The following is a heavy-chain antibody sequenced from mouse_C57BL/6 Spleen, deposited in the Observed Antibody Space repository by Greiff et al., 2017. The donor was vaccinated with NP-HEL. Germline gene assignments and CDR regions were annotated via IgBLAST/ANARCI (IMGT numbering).Heavy chain of an antibody. CDR3: ATTVRYFDY. V-gene: IGHV5-6*01. CDR2: ISSGGSYT. D-gene: IGHD1-1*01. J-gene: IGHJ2*01. Sequence: EVKVVESGGDLVKPGGSLKLSCAASGFTFSSYGMSWVRQTPDKRLEWVATISSGGSYTYYPDSVKGRFTISRDNAKNTLYLQMSSLKSEDTAMYYCATTVRYFDYWGQGTTLTVSS. CDR1: GFTFSSYG.